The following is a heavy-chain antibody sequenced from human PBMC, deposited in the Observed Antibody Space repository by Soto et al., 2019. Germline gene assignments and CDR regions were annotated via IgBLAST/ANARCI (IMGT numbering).Heavy chain of an antibody. CDR1: GFSLSTSGVG. V-gene: IGHV2-5*01. J-gene: IGHJ5*02. Sequence: QITLKESGPTLVKPTQTLTLTCTFSGFSLSTSGVGVGWIRQPPGKALEWLALIYWNDDKRYSPSLKSRLTITKDTSKNQVVLTMTNMDPVDTATYYSAHRPIPARYFDWLDWFDPWGQGTLVTVSS. CDR2: IYWNDDK. D-gene: IGHD3-9*01. CDR3: AHRPIPARYFDWLDWFDP.